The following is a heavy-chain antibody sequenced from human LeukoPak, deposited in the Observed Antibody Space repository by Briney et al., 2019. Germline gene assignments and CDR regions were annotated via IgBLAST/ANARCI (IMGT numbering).Heavy chain of an antibody. D-gene: IGHD4-23*01. Sequence: PGGSLRLSCAASGFTFSSYDMHWVRHATGKGLEWVSAIGTAGDTYYPGSVKGRFTISRENAKNSLYLQMNSLRAGDTAVYYCARGFTTGVDAFDIWGQGTMVTVSS. CDR1: GFTFSSYD. CDR2: IGTAGDT. J-gene: IGHJ3*02. V-gene: IGHV3-13*01. CDR3: ARGFTTGVDAFDI.